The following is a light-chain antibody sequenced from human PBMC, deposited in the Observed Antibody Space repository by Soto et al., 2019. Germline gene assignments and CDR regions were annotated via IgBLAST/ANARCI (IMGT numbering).Light chain of an antibody. Sequence: ENVFAPSPGPPSFSPGEKTPPPSRASQSVSSSYLAWYQQKPGQAPRLLIYGASSRATGIPDRFSGSGSGTDFTLTISRLEPEDFAVYYCQQYGSSRTFGQGTKVDIK. V-gene: IGKV3-20*01. CDR1: QSVSSSY. CDR3: QQYGSSRT. J-gene: IGKJ1*01. CDR2: GAS.